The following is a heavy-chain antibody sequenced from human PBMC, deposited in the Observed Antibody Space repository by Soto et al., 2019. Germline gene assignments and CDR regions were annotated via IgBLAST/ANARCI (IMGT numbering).Heavy chain of an antibody. D-gene: IGHD3-10*01. Sequence: SEPLSLTCAVYGGSFSGYYWSWIRQPPGKGLEWIGEINHSGSTNYNPSLKSRVTISVDTSKNQFSLKLSSVTAADTAVYYCARTYYYGSGSKSHFDYWGQGTLVTVSS. V-gene: IGHV4-34*01. CDR1: GGSFSGYY. CDR2: INHSGST. CDR3: ARTYYYGSGSKSHFDY. J-gene: IGHJ4*02.